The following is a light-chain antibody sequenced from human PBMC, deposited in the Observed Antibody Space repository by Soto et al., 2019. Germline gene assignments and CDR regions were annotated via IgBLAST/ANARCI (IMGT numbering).Light chain of an antibody. J-gene: IGKJ1*01. CDR2: RAS. CDR1: QNIVNY. V-gene: IGKV1-39*01. Sequence: DIQMTQSPSSLSGSVGDRVTISCRASQNIVNYLHWYQRKPGTAPRLLISRASTVRSGIPPRFSGSGSGRDLTLPISSLRPEDIGNYFCQQTYSIPWTFGPGTRVEI. CDR3: QQTYSIPWT.